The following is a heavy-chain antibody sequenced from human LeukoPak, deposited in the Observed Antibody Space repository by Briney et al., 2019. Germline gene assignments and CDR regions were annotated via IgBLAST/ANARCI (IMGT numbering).Heavy chain of an antibody. CDR3: ATANSVCFEY. CDR2: ISSSSSYI. V-gene: IGHV3-21*04. Sequence: GGSLRLSCAASGFTFSSYSMNWVRQAPGKGLEWVSSISSSSSYIYYADSVKGRFTISRDNAKNSLYLQMTSLRAEDTAVYYCATANSVCFEYWGLGTLVTVSS. D-gene: IGHD4-11*01. CDR1: GFTFSSYS. J-gene: IGHJ4*02.